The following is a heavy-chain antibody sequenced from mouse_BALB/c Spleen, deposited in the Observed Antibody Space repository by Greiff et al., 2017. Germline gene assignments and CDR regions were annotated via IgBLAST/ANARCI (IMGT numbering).Heavy chain of an antibody. D-gene: IGHD1-1*01. CDR3: ASDYYGSSYGYFDV. CDR1: GYSFTGYF. CDR2: INPYNGDT. J-gene: IGHJ1*01. V-gene: IGHV1-20*02. Sequence: EVKLVESGPELVKPGASVKISCKASGYSFTGYFMNWVMQSHGKSLEWIGRINPYNGDTFYNQKFKGKATLTVDKSSSTAHMELRSLASEDSAVYYCASDYYGSSYGYFDVWGAGTTVTVSS.